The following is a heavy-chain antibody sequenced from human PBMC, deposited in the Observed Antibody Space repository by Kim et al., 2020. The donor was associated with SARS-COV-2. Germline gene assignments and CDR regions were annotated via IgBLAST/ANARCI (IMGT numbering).Heavy chain of an antibody. Sequence: SNPSRKSRVTISVDPSKKQFSLKLSSVTAADTAVYYCARDPQQLVLPFDYWGQGTLVTVSS. D-gene: IGHD6-13*01. J-gene: IGHJ4*02. CDR3: ARDPQQLVLPFDY. V-gene: IGHV4-39*07.